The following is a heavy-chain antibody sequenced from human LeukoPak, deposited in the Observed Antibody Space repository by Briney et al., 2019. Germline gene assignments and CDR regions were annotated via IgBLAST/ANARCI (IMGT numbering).Heavy chain of an antibody. CDR3: AKDRPGYCSGGSCYFDY. CDR2: ISGGGGST. V-gene: IGHV3-23*01. D-gene: IGHD2-15*01. CDR1: GFTFSNFA. Sequence: GGSLRLSCAASGFTFSNFAMSWVRQAPGKGLEWVSTISGGGGSTYFADSVKGRFTISRDSSKNMLYLQMDSLRAEDTAVYYCAKDRPGYCSGGSCYFDYWGQGTLVTVSS. J-gene: IGHJ4*02.